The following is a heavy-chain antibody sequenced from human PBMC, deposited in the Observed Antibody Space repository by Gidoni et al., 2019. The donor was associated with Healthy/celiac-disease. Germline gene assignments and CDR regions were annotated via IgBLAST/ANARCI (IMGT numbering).Heavy chain of an antibody. Sequence: QLQLQESGPGLVKPSETLSLTCTVSGGSISSSSYYWGWIRQPPGKGLEWIGSIYYSGSTYYNPSLKSRVTIAVDTSKNQFSLKLSSVTAADTAVYYCARRYYDSSGYINPRGDYWGQGTLVTVSS. CDR2: IYYSGST. V-gene: IGHV4-39*01. D-gene: IGHD3-22*01. J-gene: IGHJ4*02. CDR1: GGSISSSSYY. CDR3: ARRYYDSSGYINPRGDY.